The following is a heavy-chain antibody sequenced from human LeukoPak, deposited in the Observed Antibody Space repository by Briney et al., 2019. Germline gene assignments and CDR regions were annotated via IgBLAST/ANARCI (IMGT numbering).Heavy chain of an antibody. J-gene: IGHJ4*02. V-gene: IGHV5-51*01. CDR1: GYSFTTYW. Sequence: GESLKISCKGSGYSFTTYWIGWVRQMPGKGLEWMGIIYPGDSDTRYSPSFQGQVTISADKSISTAYLQWNSLKASDTAMYYCARRQGSYGSGSFPDYWGQGTLVTVSS. D-gene: IGHD3-10*01. CDR3: ARRQGSYGSGSFPDY. CDR2: IYPGDSDT.